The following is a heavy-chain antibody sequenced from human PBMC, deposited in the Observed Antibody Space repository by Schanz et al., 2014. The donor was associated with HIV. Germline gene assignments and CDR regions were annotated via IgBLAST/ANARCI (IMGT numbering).Heavy chain of an antibody. Sequence: QVHLVQSGAEVKKSGASVKVSCKASGYSFSSYGLSWVRQAPGQGLEWMGGIIPIFDTTNYAQKFQGRVTITADKSTSTVYMDLSSLRSEDTAVYYCARGDLSGDYEGEVDYYYLMDVWGQGTTVSVSS. J-gene: IGHJ6*02. CDR3: ARGDLSGDYEGEVDYYYLMDV. D-gene: IGHD4-17*01. CDR1: GYSFSSYG. CDR2: IIPIFDTT. V-gene: IGHV1-69*06.